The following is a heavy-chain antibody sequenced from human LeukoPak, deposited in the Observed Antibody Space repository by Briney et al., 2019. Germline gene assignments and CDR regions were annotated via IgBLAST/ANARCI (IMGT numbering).Heavy chain of an antibody. Sequence: ASVKVSCKASGYTFTSYGISWVRQAPGQGLEWMGWISAYNGNTNYAQKLRGRVTMTTDTSTSTAYMELRSLRSDDTAVYYCARDCSSTSCYLGFFDYWGQGTLVTVSS. CDR3: ARDCSSTSCYLGFFDY. CDR2: ISAYNGNT. CDR1: GYTFTSYG. D-gene: IGHD2-2*01. V-gene: IGHV1-18*01. J-gene: IGHJ4*02.